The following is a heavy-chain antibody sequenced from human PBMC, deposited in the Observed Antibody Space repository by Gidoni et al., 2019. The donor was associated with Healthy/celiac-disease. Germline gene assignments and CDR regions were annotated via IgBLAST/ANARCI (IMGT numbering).Heavy chain of an antibody. V-gene: IGHV3-15*01. CDR3: TTVGSSSEWYYYYGMDV. CDR1: GFTFSHAW. Sequence: EVQLVESGGGLVKPGGSLRLSCAASGFTFSHAWMSWVRQAPGKGLEWVGRIKSKTDGGTTDYAAPVKGRFTISRDDSKNTLYLQMNSLKTEDTAVYYCTTVGSSSEWYYYYGMDVWGQGTTVTVSS. J-gene: IGHJ6*02. CDR2: IKSKTDGGTT. D-gene: IGHD6-6*01.